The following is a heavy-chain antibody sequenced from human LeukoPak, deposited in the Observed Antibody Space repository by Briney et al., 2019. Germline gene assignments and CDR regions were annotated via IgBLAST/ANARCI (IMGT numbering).Heavy chain of an antibody. D-gene: IGHD5-24*01. J-gene: IGHJ2*01. CDR3: ARSRDRDGYNSAYWYFDL. Sequence: ASVKVSCKASGGTFSSNAISWVRQAPGQGLEWMGGIIPIFSTADYAQKFQGRPTINADESTSTAYMELSSLRSEDTAVYYCARSRDRDGYNSAYWYFDLWGRGTLVTVSS. CDR2: IIPIFSTA. CDR1: GGTFSSNA. V-gene: IGHV1-69*13.